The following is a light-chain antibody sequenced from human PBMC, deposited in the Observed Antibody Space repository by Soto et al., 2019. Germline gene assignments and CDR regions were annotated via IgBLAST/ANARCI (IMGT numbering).Light chain of an antibody. V-gene: IGKV1-5*03. Sequence: DIQMTQSPSTLSGSLVDGFTITCRASQTISSWLAWYQQKPGKAPKLLIYKASTLKSGVPSRFSGSGSGTEFTLTISSLQPDDFATYYCQHYNSYSEAFGQGTKVDIK. CDR1: QTISSW. CDR3: QHYNSYSEA. J-gene: IGKJ1*01. CDR2: KAS.